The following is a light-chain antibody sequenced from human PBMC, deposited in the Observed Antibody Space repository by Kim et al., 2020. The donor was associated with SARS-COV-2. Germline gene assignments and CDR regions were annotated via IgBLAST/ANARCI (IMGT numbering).Light chain of an antibody. CDR1: SSNIGAGSD. CDR2: AND. V-gene: IGLV1-40*01. CDR3: QSYDNSLSGWV. J-gene: IGLJ3*02. Sequence: QSVLTQPPSVSGAPGQRVTISCTGSSSNIGAGSDVHWYRHLPGTAPKLLIYANDNRPSGVPDRFSGSKSGTSASLAITGLQAEDEGDYYCQSYDNSLSGWVFGGGTQLTVL.